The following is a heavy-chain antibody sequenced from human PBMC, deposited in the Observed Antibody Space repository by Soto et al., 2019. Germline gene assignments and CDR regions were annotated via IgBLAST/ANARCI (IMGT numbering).Heavy chain of an antibody. Sequence: SETLSLTCTVSGGSISSSSYYWGWIRQPPGKGLEWIGYIYYSGSTYYNPSLKSRVTISVDTSKNQFSLKLSSVTAADTAVYYCARAPLPVVPAAIHAFDIWGQGTMVTVSS. CDR1: GGSISSSSYY. J-gene: IGHJ3*02. V-gene: IGHV4-39*07. CDR2: IYYSGST. CDR3: ARAPLPVVPAAIHAFDI. D-gene: IGHD2-2*02.